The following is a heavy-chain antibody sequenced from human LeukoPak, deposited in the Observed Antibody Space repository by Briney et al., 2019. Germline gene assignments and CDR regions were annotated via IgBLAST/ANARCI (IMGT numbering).Heavy chain of an antibody. D-gene: IGHD5-12*01. CDR2: ISGSGGST. V-gene: IGHV3-23*01. CDR1: GFTFSSYA. Sequence: GGSLRLSCAASGFTFSSYAMSWVRQAPGKGLEWVSAISGSGGSTYYADSVKGRFTISRDNPKNTLYLQMNSLRAEDTAVYYCARDPDIVATTPQPDYWGQGTLVTVSS. J-gene: IGHJ4*02. CDR3: ARDPDIVATTPQPDY.